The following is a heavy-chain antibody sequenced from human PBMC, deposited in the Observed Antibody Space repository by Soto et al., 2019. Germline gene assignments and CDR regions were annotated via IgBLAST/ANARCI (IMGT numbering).Heavy chain of an antibody. CDR3: ARDRSSGWDQGYGMDV. Sequence: SETLSLTCTVSGGSISTYYWSWIRQPPGKGLEWIGYIYYSGSTSYNPSLKSRVTISVDTSKNQFSLKLRSVTAADTAVYYCARDRSSGWDQGYGMDVWGQGTTVTVSS. CDR2: IYYSGST. CDR1: GGSISTYY. V-gene: IGHV4-59*01. D-gene: IGHD6-19*01. J-gene: IGHJ6*02.